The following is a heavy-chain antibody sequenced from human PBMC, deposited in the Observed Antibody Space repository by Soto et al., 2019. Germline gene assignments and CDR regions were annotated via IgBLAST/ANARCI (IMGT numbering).Heavy chain of an antibody. J-gene: IGHJ4*02. CDR3: TRRDCSGGDCYSDFDY. Sequence: GGSLRLSCAASGFRFSGAYMPWVRQASGEGLEWVGRIKTKAESYATALAASVKGRFSLSRDDSKNTAYLEMNSLKTEDTAVYYCTRRDCSGGDCYSDFDYWGQG. V-gene: IGHV3-73*01. CDR1: GFRFSGAY. CDR2: IKTKAESYAT. D-gene: IGHD2-15*01.